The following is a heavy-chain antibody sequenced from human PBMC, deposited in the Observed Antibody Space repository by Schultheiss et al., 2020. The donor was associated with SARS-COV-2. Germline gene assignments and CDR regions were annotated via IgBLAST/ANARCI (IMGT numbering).Heavy chain of an antibody. CDR3: AKPDYGAVDY. CDR2: IYYSGST. D-gene: IGHD4-17*01. CDR1: GGSISSYY. J-gene: IGHJ4*02. V-gene: IGHV4-59*01. Sequence: SQTLSLTCTVSGGSISSYYWSWIRQPPGKGLEWIGYIYYSGSTNYNPSLKSRVTISVDTSKNQFSLKLSSVTAADTAVYYCAKPDYGAVDYWGQGTLVTVSS.